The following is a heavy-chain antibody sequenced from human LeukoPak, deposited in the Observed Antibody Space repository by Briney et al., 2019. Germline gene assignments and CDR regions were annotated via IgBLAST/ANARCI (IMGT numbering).Heavy chain of an antibody. CDR2: ISGSGHNI. V-gene: IGHV3-11*01. J-gene: IGHJ4*02. Sequence: PGGSLRLSCVASGFSFSDYYMNWFRQAPGKGLEWLSFISGSGHNILYADSIKGRFNISRDNSKHILYLQMDSLRAENTAIYYCATEVVYWGQGALVTVSS. CDR3: ATEVVY. CDR1: GFSFSDYY.